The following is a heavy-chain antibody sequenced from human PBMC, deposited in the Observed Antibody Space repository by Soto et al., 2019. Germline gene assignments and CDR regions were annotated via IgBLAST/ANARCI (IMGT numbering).Heavy chain of an antibody. CDR1: GFTFSSYA. J-gene: IGHJ4*02. V-gene: IGHV3-23*01. CDR2: ISGSGGST. D-gene: IGHD6-13*01. CDR3: ARAPRGDSSSWYGANYFDY. Sequence: EVQLLESGGGLVQPGGSLRLSCAASGFTFSSYAMSWVRQAPGKGLEWVSAISGSGGSTYYADSVKGRFTISRDNSKNTLYLQMNSLRAEDTAVYYCARAPRGDSSSWYGANYFDYWGQGTLVTVSS.